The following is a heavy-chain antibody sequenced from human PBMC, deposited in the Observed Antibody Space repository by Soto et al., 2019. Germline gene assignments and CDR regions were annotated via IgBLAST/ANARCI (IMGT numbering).Heavy chain of an antibody. Sequence: SVXVGCKASCYSFTTYGISWVRQAPGQGLEWMGWISAYNGNTNYAQKLQGRVTMTTDTSTSTAYMELRSLRSDDTAVYYCARARGFDYGDYTNWFDPWGQGTLVTVSS. D-gene: IGHD4-17*01. V-gene: IGHV1-18*01. CDR3: ARARGFDYGDYTNWFDP. CDR2: ISAYNGNT. CDR1: CYSFTTYG. J-gene: IGHJ5*02.